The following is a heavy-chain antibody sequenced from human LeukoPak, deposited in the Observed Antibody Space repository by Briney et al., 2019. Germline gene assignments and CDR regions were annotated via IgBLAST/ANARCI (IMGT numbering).Heavy chain of an antibody. D-gene: IGHD6-13*01. CDR3: AKDHTSTWYEGGGNAFDI. V-gene: IGHV3-23*01. Sequence: GWSLRLSCAPSGFTFKSYAMSWVRLAPGKGLEWVSAISHSGGSTYYADSVKGRFTVSRDNTKNMLYLQMNSLRAEDTALYYCAKDHTSTWYEGGGNAFDIWGQGTMVTVSS. J-gene: IGHJ3*02. CDR2: ISHSGGST. CDR1: GFTFKSYA.